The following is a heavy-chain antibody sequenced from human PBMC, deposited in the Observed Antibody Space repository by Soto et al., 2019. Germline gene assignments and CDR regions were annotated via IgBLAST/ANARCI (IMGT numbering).Heavy chain of an antibody. Sequence: EVQLLESGGGLVQPGGSLRLSCAASGFTFSSYAMSWVRQAPGKGLEWVSAISGSGGSTYYADSVKGRFTISRDNSKNTLYQQMNSLIAEDTAVYYCAKWGRVFGVVRGSYYYYGMDVWGQGTTVTVSS. V-gene: IGHV3-23*01. CDR3: AKWGRVFGVVRGSYYYYGMDV. CDR1: GFTFSSYA. CDR2: ISGSGGST. D-gene: IGHD3-3*01. J-gene: IGHJ6*02.